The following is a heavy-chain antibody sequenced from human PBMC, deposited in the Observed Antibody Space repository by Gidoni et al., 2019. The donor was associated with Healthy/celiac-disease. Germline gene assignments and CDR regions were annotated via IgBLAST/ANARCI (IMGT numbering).Heavy chain of an antibody. V-gene: IGHV3-30*18. CDR2: ISYDGSNK. D-gene: IGHD1-26*01. CDR1: GFTFSSYG. Sequence: QVQLVESGGCAVQPGTSLRLSCAASGFTFSSYGMHWVRQAPGKGLEWVAVISYDGSNKYYADSVKGRFTISRDNSKNTLYLQMNSLRAEDTAVYYCAKLGGSYGTEPFDYWGQGTLVTVSS. J-gene: IGHJ4*02. CDR3: AKLGGSYGTEPFDY.